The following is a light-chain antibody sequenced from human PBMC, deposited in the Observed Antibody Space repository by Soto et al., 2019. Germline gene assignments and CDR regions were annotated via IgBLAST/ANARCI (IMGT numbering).Light chain of an antibody. V-gene: IGKV1-5*01. J-gene: IGKJ1*01. CDR1: ESMSNC. CDR2: GAS. Sequence: DIQMTQSPSTLSPSVGDRVTITWRASESMSNCLAWYQQKPGKAPTLLISGASSLQSGVPSRFSGSTSGTGFTLTISSLQPDDIATYYCQQCHRYLTFGQGTKVDIK. CDR3: QQCHRYLT.